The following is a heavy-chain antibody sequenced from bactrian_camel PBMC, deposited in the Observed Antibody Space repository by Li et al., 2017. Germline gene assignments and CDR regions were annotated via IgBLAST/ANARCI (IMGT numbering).Heavy chain of an antibody. V-gene: IGHV3-2*01. CDR2: IYSDGSLT. CDR3: ATDYGLGSFGY. Sequence: HVQLVESGRGLVQPGGSLRLFCAPSGFTFSSYYMSWVRQAPGKGLEWVSSIYSDGSLTYYADSVKGRFTISRDNAKNTVYLLMNSLKSEDTALYYCATDYGLGSFGYWGQGTQVTVS. J-gene: IGHJ6*01. CDR1: GFTFSSYY. D-gene: IGHD5*01.